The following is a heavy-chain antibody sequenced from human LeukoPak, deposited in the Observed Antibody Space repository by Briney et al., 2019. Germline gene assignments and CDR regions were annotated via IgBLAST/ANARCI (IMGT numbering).Heavy chain of an antibody. V-gene: IGHV3-30*02. CDR2: IRYDGSSK. CDR3: AKDLADYYDGSGSIDY. J-gene: IGHJ4*02. CDR1: GFTFNNYG. D-gene: IGHD3-22*01. Sequence: GGSLTLSCAASGFTFNNYGMHWVRQAPGKGLEGVAFIRYDGSSKYYVDSVKGRFTISRDNSKNTLSLQMNSLRAEDTAVFYCAKDLADYYDGSGSIDYWGQGTLVTVSS.